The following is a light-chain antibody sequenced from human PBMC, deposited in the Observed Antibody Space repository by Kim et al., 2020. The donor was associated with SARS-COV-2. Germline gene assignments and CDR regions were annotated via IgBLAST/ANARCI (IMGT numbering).Light chain of an antibody. J-gene: IGLJ1*01. CDR2: TND. Sequence: GQKVTRTCSGSNSNIGGKPGSWYRRLPGTAPNLLTHTNDQRPSGVPDRFSGSKSGTSASLAISGLQSEDEADYFCAAWDDSLHGYVFGTGTKVTVL. CDR3: AAWDDSLHGYV. V-gene: IGLV1-44*01. CDR1: NSNIGGKP.